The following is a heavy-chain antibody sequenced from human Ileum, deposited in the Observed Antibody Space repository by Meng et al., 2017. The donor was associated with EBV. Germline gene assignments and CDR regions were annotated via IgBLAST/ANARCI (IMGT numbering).Heavy chain of an antibody. CDR2: IYYSGST. J-gene: IGHJ4*02. CDR3: ARGYGSGRDYFDY. Sequence: GQLQESGPGLVKPAGTLSLTCAVSGGSIRSSNWWNWVRQPPGKGLEWIGEIYYSGSTIYNPSLKSRVTISVDKSKNFFSLKLSSVTAADTAVYYCARGYGSGRDYFDYWGQGTLVTVSS. D-gene: IGHD3-10*01. CDR1: GGSIRSSNW. V-gene: IGHV4-4*02.